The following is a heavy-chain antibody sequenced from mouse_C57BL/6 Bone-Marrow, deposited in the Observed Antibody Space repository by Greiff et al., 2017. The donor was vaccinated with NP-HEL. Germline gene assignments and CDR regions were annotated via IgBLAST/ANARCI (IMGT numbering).Heavy chain of an antibody. V-gene: IGHV1-26*01. Sequence: VQLQQSGPELVKPGASVKISCKASGYTFTDYYMNWVKQSHGQSLEWIGDINPNNGGTSYNQKFKGKATLTVDKSSSTAYMELRSLTSEDSAVYYCARGGSSPAWFAYWGQGTLVTVAA. CDR3: ARGGSSPAWFAY. CDR2: INPNNGGT. CDR1: GYTFTDYY. J-gene: IGHJ3*01. D-gene: IGHD1-1*01.